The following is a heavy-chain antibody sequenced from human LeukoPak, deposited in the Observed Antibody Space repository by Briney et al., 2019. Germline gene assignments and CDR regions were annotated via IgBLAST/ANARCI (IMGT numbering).Heavy chain of an antibody. D-gene: IGHD1-26*01. CDR1: GFSFSNSW. CDR2: IKEDGSEQ. J-gene: IGHJ4*02. CDR3: ARDAMSGNYDFDY. Sequence: GGSLRLSCAASGFSFSNSWMTWVRQAPGKGLEWVASIKEDGSEQYYVDSVRGRFTISRDNAKNSLYLQMNSLRAEDTAVYYCARDAMSGNYDFDYWGQGTLVTVSS. V-gene: IGHV3-7*01.